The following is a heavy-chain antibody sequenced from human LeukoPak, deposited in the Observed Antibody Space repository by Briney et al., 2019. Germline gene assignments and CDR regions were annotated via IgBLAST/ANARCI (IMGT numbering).Heavy chain of an antibody. Sequence: GGSLRLSCAASGFTFNTYEMNWVRQAPGKGLEWASYISTSGFTIYYADSVKGRFTISRDNAKNSLYLQMNSLRAEDTAVYYCARSPVTSCLGAFRYPFDYWGRGNLVTVSS. CDR3: ARSPVTSCLGAFRYPFDY. V-gene: IGHV3-48*03. D-gene: IGHD4/OR15-4a*01. CDR2: ISTSGFTI. CDR1: GFTFNTYE. J-gene: IGHJ4*02.